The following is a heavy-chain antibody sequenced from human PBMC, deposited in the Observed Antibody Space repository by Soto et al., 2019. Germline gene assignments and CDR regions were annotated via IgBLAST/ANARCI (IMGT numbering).Heavy chain of an antibody. CDR1: GGSISSGGYY. CDR3: ARVGYYDSSGYNAFNI. Sequence: QVQLQESGPGLVKPSQTLSLTCTVSGGSISSGGYYWSWIRQHPGKGLEWIGYIYYSGSTYYNPSLKSRGTISVDASKNRFSLKLSSVTAADTAVYYCARVGYYDSSGYNAFNIWGQVTMVTVSS. CDR2: IYYSGST. D-gene: IGHD3-22*01. J-gene: IGHJ3*02. V-gene: IGHV4-31*03.